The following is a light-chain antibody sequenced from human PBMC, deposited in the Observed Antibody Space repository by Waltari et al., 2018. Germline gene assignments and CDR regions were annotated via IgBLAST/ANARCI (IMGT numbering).Light chain of an antibody. Sequence: DIQMTQSPSSLSASVGARVTITCRAGQGISRSLNWYRQKPGEAPNLLISAASFRASGVPERVSGSGSGTDFTLSISSLQPEDIATYYCQQSSTKPYTFGQGTKLEI. CDR2: AAS. CDR1: QGISRS. V-gene: IGKV1-39*01. J-gene: IGKJ2*01. CDR3: QQSSTKPYT.